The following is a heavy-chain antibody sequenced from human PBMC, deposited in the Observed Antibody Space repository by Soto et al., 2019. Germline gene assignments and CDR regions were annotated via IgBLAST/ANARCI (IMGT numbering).Heavy chain of an antibody. Sequence: GGSLRLSCAASGFTFSSYGMHWVRQAPGKGLEWISHISSSGRYANYADAVKDRFIISRDNVKESLYLQMNNLRVEDTAKYYCARRESSSWNLDYWGQG. CDR2: ISSSGRYA. J-gene: IGHJ4*02. D-gene: IGHD6-13*01. CDR3: ARRESSSWNLDY. CDR1: GFTFSSYG. V-gene: IGHV3-21*05.